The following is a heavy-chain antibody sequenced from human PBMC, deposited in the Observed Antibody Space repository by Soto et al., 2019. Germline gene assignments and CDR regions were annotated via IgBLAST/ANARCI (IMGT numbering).Heavy chain of an antibody. CDR2: ISYDGSNK. CDR3: ARDASYGGKGYFQH. J-gene: IGHJ1*01. D-gene: IGHD4-17*01. V-gene: IGHV3-30-3*01. Sequence: QVQLVESGGGVVQPGRSLRLSCAASGFTFSSYAMHWVRQAPGKGLEWVAVISYDGSNKYYADSVKGRFTISRDKSKNTLYLQMNSLRAEDTAVYYCARDASYGGKGYFQHWGQGTLVTVSS. CDR1: GFTFSSYA.